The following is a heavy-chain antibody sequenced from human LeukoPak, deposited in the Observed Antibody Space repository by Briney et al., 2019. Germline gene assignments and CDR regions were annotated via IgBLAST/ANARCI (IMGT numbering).Heavy chain of an antibody. CDR2: ISSSSYI. J-gene: IGHJ4*02. CDR1: GFTFSSYS. V-gene: IGHV3-21*01. CDR3: ARDRGYGGYEEAGY. Sequence: GGSLRLSCAASGFTFSSYSMNWVRQAPGKGLEWVSSISSSSYIYYADSVKGRFTISRDNAKNSLYLQMNSLRAEDTAVYYCARDRGYGGYEEAGYWGQGTLVTVSS. D-gene: IGHD5-12*01.